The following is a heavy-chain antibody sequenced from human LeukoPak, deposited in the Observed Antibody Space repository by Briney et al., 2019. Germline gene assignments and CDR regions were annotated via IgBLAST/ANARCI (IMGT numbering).Heavy chain of an antibody. V-gene: IGHV4-4*02. D-gene: IGHD6-19*01. CDR3: ARQHSSGWYSLDY. Sequence: SGTLSLTCAVSGGSISSSNWWSWVRQPPGKGLEWIGEIYHSGSTNYNPSLKSRVTISVDKSKNQFSLKLSSVTAADTAVYYCARQHSSGWYSLDYWGQGTLVTVSS. CDR1: GGSISSSNW. J-gene: IGHJ4*02. CDR2: IYHSGST.